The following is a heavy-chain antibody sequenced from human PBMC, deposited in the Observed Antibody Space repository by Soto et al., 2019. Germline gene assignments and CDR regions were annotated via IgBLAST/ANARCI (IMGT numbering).Heavy chain of an antibody. D-gene: IGHD5-12*01. J-gene: IGHJ4*02. Sequence: QVQLVQSGAEVTKPGTSVKVSCKASGYNFYSVDINWVRQATGKGLEWMGWMSPYSGKTCSAQKFQGRVTMTWSAATTTAYMELTSLRSEDTAVYYCETGRSGYDFSYWGQGTLVTVSS. CDR1: GYNFYSVD. V-gene: IGHV1-8*01. CDR3: ETGRSGYDFSY. CDR2: MSPYSGKT.